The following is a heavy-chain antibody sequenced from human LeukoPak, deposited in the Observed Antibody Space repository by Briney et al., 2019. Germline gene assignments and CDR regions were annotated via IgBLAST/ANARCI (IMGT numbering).Heavy chain of an antibody. CDR3: ARDRGYDNAFDI. J-gene: IGHJ3*02. Sequence: PGGSLRLSCAASGFTFSRYWMSWVRQAPGKGLVWVSRINSDGSSTSYADSVKGRFTISRDNAKNTLYLQMNSLRAEDTAVYYCARDRGYDNAFDIWGQGTMVTVSS. V-gene: IGHV3-74*01. D-gene: IGHD5-12*01. CDR1: GFTFSRYW. CDR2: INSDGSST.